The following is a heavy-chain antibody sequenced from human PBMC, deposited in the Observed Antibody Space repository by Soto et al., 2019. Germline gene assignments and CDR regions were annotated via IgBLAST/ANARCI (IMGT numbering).Heavy chain of an antibody. J-gene: IGHJ6*02. CDR2: ISTLNGNT. CDR3: ARRVQVWLPDYYGVDV. CDR1: GYDYVTYA. Sequence: QAQLVQSGAEVKKPGASVNVSCKASGYDYVTYAITWVRQRPGQGLEWMGWISTLNGNTNYAQNFQGRVTMTTDTSTRIVHLELRSLRSDDTAVYYCARRVQVWLPDYYGVDVWGQGTTFTVSS. V-gene: IGHV1-18*01. D-gene: IGHD5-18*01.